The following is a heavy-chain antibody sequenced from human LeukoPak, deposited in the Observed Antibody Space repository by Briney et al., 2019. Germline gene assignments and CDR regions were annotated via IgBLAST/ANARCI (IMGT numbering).Heavy chain of an antibody. D-gene: IGHD3-10*01. CDR3: ARVYYGSGTYEPSHFDY. V-gene: IGHV4-39*01. J-gene: IGHJ4*02. Sequence: SETLSLTCTVSGGSISGSSYYWGWVRQPPGTGLEWIGSIVYSGTTHYDPSLKSRVTISVDTSKSQFSLRLSSVTAADTAVYYCARVYYGSGTYEPSHFDYWGQGTLVTVSS. CDR2: IVYSGTT. CDR1: GGSISGSSYY.